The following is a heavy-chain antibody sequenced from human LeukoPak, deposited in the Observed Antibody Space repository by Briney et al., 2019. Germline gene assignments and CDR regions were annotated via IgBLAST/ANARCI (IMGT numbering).Heavy chain of an antibody. V-gene: IGHV3-7*03. CDR2: IKQDGSEK. Sequence: GGSLRLSCAASGFTFRSYWMRWVHQAPGKGLEWVANIKQDGSEKNYVGSVKGRFTISRDNAKNSLYLQMNSLRAEDTAVYYCASGLELDYWGQGTLVTVSS. J-gene: IGHJ4*02. CDR1: GFTFRSYW. CDR3: ASGLELDY.